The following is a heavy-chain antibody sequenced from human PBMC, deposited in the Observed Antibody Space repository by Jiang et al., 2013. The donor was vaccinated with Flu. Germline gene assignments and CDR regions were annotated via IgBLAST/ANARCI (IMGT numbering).Heavy chain of an antibody. CDR2: ISYDGSNK. CDR3: AXGGTPGPYYYYYGMDV. V-gene: IGHV3-30*01. J-gene: IGHJ6*02. Sequence: VAVISYDGSNKYYADSVKGRFTISRDNSKNTLYLQMNSLRAEDTAVYYCAXGGTPGPYYYYYGMDVWGQGTTVTVSS.